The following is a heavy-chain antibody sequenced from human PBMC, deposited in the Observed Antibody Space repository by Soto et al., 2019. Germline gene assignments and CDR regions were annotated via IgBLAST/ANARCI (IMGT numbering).Heavy chain of an antibody. D-gene: IGHD3-3*01. CDR2: ISPNNSRP. Sequence: ASVKVSCKASGYTFTKYDISWVRQAPGQGLEWLGLISPNNSRPSSAQKFEGRVTMTTDTSTTTAYLELRSLRSDDTAVYYCVRQYFDFWSDYPDFDYWGQGTLVTVSS. CDR1: GYTFTKYD. J-gene: IGHJ4*02. V-gene: IGHV1-18*04. CDR3: VRQYFDFWSDYPDFDY.